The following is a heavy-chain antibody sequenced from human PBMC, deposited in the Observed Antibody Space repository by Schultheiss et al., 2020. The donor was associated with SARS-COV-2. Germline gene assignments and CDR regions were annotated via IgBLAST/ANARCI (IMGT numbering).Heavy chain of an antibody. Sequence: SGPTLVKPTQTLTLTCTFSGFSLSTSGVGVGWIRQPPGKALEWLAHIFSSDEKSYSTSLKSRLTISKDTSKSQVVLTMTNMDPVDTATYYCARSSGTGTVLYYYYGMDVWGQGTTVTVSS. J-gene: IGHJ6*02. D-gene: IGHD1-1*01. CDR2: IFSSDEK. CDR1: GFSLSTSGVG. CDR3: ARSSGTGTVLYYYYGMDV. V-gene: IGHV2-26*01.